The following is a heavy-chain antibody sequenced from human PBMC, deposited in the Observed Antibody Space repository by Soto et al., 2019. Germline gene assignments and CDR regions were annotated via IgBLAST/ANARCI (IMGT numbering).Heavy chain of an antibody. CDR3: ARNPCGGSGGSCYSGGYYYYYNGMDV. CDR2: IYYSGST. J-gene: IGHJ6*02. Sequence: QVQLQESGPGLVKPSETLSLTCTVSGGSISSYYWSWIRQPPGKGLEWLGYIYYSGSTNYNPSLKSRVTISVDTSKNQFSLKLSSVTAADTAVYYCARNPCGGSGGSCYSGGYYYYYNGMDVWGQGTTVTVSS. CDR1: GGSISSYY. V-gene: IGHV4-59*01. D-gene: IGHD2-15*01.